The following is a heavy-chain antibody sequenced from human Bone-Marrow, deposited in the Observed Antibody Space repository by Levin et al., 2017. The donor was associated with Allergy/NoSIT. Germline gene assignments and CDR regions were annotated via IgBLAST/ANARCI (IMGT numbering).Heavy chain of an antibody. D-gene: IGHD5-12*01. CDR3: AREDSGRWSGPLDF. Sequence: AGESLKISCVASGFIFSNYWMSWVRQSPGRGLEWVANINKDGSYEQYVGSVKGRFTISRDNDKNSVSLQMDSLRAEDTAVYYCAREDSGRWSGPLDFWGQGTLVTVS. CDR2: INKDGSYE. CDR1: GFIFSNYW. J-gene: IGHJ4*02. V-gene: IGHV3-7*04.